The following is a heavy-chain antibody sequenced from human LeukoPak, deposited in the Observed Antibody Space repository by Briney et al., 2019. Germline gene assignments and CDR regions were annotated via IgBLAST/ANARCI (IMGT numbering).Heavy chain of an antibody. V-gene: IGHV1-8*01. CDR3: ARSRSVVVPAAMGF. Sequence: GASVKVSCKASGYTFTSYDINWVRQAIGQGLEWMGWMNPNSGNTGYAQKFQGRVTMTRNTSISTAYMELSSLRSEDTAVYYCARSRSVVVPAAMGFWGQGTLVTVSS. J-gene: IGHJ4*02. CDR1: GYTFTSYD. CDR2: MNPNSGNT. D-gene: IGHD2-2*01.